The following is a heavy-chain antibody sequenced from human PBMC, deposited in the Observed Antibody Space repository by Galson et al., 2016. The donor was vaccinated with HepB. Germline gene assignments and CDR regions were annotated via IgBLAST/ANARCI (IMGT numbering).Heavy chain of an antibody. Sequence: SLRLSCAASGFTFSSYAMSWVRQAPGKGLEWVSAISGSGGNTYYADSVKGRFTISRDNSKNTLYLQMNSLRAEDTAVYYCATPRGYSYGYWDDPTTGYWGQGTLVTVSS. CDR3: ATPRGYSYGYWDDPTTGY. CDR1: GFTFSSYA. D-gene: IGHD5-18*01. J-gene: IGHJ4*02. CDR2: ISGSGGNT. V-gene: IGHV3-23*01.